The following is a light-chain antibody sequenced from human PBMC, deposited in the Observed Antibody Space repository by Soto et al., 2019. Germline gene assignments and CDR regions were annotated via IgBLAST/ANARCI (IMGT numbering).Light chain of an antibody. CDR2: AAT. J-gene: IGKJ5*01. CDR1: QDIRKW. CDR3: HQANSLPIT. Sequence: DIQVTQSPSSVSASVGDRVTITCRASQDIRKWLAWYQQKPGKAPKLLVYAATILQSGVPSRFSGRGFGTDFTLTISNLQPEDFGVYYCHQANSLPITFAQGTRLEIE. V-gene: IGKV1-12*01.